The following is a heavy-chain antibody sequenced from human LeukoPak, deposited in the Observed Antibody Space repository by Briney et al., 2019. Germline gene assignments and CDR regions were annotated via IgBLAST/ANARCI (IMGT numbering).Heavy chain of an antibody. D-gene: IGHD6-6*01. CDR3: ARDHWGAARYYYYMDV. Sequence: ASVKVSCKASGYTFTSYGISWVRQAPGQGLEWMGWISAYNGNTNYAQKLQGRVTMTTDTSTSTAYMELRSLRSDDTAVYYCARDHWGAARYYYYMDVWGKGTTVTVSS. CDR1: GYTFTSYG. CDR2: ISAYNGNT. V-gene: IGHV1-18*01. J-gene: IGHJ6*03.